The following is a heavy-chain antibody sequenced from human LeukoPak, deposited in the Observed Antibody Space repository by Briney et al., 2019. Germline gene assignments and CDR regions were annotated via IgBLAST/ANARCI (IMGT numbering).Heavy chain of an antibody. CDR2: INPGDSDM. V-gene: IGHV5-51*01. D-gene: IGHD1-26*01. CDR1: GYIFSTYW. J-gene: IGHJ4*02. CDR3: ARQDSGSYHFDY. Sequence: GESLKISCKVSGYIFSTYWIGWVRQMPGKGLEWMGIINPGDSDMRYSPSFEGQVTFSVDKSISTAYLQWSSLKASDTAMYYCARQDSGSYHFDYWGQGTLVTVSS.